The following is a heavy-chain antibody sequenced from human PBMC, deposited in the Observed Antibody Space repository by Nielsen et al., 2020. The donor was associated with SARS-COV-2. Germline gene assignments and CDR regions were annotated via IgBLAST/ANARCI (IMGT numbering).Heavy chain of an antibody. Sequence: GESLKISCAASGFTFSSYGMHWVRQAPGKGLEWVAVISYDGSNKYYADSVKGRFTISRDNSKNTLYLQMNSLRAEDTAVYYCAKDLRPKPIWLQSRYYYYGMDVWGQGTTVTVSS. CDR2: ISYDGSNK. J-gene: IGHJ6*02. D-gene: IGHD5-24*01. CDR3: AKDLRPKPIWLQSRYYYYGMDV. CDR1: GFTFSSYG. V-gene: IGHV3-30*18.